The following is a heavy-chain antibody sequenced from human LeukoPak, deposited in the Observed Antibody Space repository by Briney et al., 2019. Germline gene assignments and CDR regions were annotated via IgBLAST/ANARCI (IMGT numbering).Heavy chain of an antibody. CDR1: GFTFSDYA. V-gene: IGHV3-23*01. D-gene: IGHD5-24*01. CDR2: ISGSGGSI. CDR3: ARGGDGYNYYFDY. J-gene: IGHJ4*02. Sequence: GGSLRLSCTASGFTFSDYAMSWVRQAPGKGLEWVSGISGSGGSIRYADSVKGRFIISRDNSKNTLYLQMNSLRAEDTAVYYCARGGDGYNYYFDYWGQETLVTVSS.